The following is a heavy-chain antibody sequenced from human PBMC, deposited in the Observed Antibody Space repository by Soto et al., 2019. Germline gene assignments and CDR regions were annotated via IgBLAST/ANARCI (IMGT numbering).Heavy chain of an antibody. CDR2: ISGSGGST. Sequence: EVQLLESGGGLVQPGGSLRLSCAASGFTFSSYAMSWFRQAPGKGLEWVSAISGSGGSTYYADSVKGRFTISRDNSKNTLYLQMNCLRADDTAVHYCAKARADYYDSSGYPVDYGGQGTLVTVSS. V-gene: IGHV3-23*01. CDR3: AKARADYYDSSGYPVDY. D-gene: IGHD3-22*01. CDR1: GFTFSSYA. J-gene: IGHJ4*02.